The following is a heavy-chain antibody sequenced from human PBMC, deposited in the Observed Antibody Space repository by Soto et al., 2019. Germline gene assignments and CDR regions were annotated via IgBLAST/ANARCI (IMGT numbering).Heavy chain of an antibody. Sequence: EVQLLESGGGMEQPGGSLRLSCAASGFTFSNYGMTWVRQAPGKGLEWVSGISGSGGSTYYADPVKGRFTISRDNSKGKVYLQMNSLRGEDTAVYYCAKSAREGSGSQGYTDVWGKGTTVTVSS. V-gene: IGHV3-23*01. CDR3: AKSAREGSGSQGYTDV. CDR1: GFTFSNYG. CDR2: ISGSGGST. D-gene: IGHD2-15*01. J-gene: IGHJ6*03.